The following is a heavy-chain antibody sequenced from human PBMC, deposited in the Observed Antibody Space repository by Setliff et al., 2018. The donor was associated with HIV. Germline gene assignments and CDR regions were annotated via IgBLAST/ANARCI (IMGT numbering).Heavy chain of an antibody. Sequence: VASVKVSCKASGFIFSFYWMHWVRQAPGQGLEWMGVINPSGSGTVYAQKFQGRVTMTRDTSTSTVYMELNSLRPDDTAVYYCVRDNSRQAEAGWQHIGWWFDPWGHGTLVTVSS. V-gene: IGHV1-46*01. CDR3: VRDNSRQAEAGWQHIGWWFDP. J-gene: IGHJ5*02. D-gene: IGHD2-15*01. CDR1: GFIFSFYW. CDR2: INPSGSGT.